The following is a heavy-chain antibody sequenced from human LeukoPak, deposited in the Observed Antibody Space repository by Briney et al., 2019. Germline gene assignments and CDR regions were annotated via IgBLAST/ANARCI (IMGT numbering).Heavy chain of an antibody. V-gene: IGHV3-53*01. CDR2: IYSGGST. CDR3: ASRLVTPYGDHDY. Sequence: GGSLRLSCAASGFTVSSNYMSWVRQAPGKGLEWVSVIYSGGSTYYADSVKGRFTISRDNSKNTLYLQMNSLRAEDTAVYYCASRLVTPYGDHDYWGQGTLVTVSS. D-gene: IGHD4-17*01. J-gene: IGHJ4*02. CDR1: GFTVSSNY.